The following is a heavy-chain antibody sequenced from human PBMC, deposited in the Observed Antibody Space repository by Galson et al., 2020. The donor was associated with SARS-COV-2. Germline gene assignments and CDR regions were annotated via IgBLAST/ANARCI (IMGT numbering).Heavy chain of an antibody. J-gene: IGHJ6*02. CDR3: AHRRRLPTVDHGMDV. CDR2: LYWDDAK. V-gene: IGHV2-5*02. CDR1: GFSLSTSEVA. Sequence: KMSGPTLVKPTQTLTLTCTFSGFSLSTSEVAVGWIRQPPGKALEWLALLYWDDAKRYSPSLRSRLTISKDTSKNQVVLTMTNVDPVDTATYYCAHRRRLPTVDHGMDVWGQGTTVTVSS. D-gene: IGHD2-2*01.